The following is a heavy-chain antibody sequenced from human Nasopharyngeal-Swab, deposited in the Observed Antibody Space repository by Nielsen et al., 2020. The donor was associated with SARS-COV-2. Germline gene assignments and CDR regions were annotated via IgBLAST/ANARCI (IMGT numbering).Heavy chain of an antibody. V-gene: IGHV3-23*01. J-gene: IGHJ4*02. D-gene: IGHD4-17*01. CDR1: GFTFSSYA. Sequence: ETLSLTCAASGFTFSSYAMSWVRQAPGKGLEWVSAISGSGGSTYYADSVKGRFTISRDNSKNTLYLQMNSLRAEDKAVYYCARVLPGNDYGDYPDYWGQGTLVTVSS. CDR2: ISGSGGST. CDR3: ARVLPGNDYGDYPDY.